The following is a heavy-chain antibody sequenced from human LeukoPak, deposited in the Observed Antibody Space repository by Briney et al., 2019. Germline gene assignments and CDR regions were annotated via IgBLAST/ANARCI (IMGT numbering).Heavy chain of an antibody. J-gene: IGHJ4*02. D-gene: IGHD6-13*01. CDR2: ISGSGGST. CDR1: GFTFSSYA. V-gene: IGHV3-23*01. CDR3: AKDRYSSPTDGYFDY. Sequence: GGSLRLSCAASGFTFSSYAMSWVRQAPGKGLEWVSGISGSGGSTYYADSVKGRFTIFRDNSKNTLYLQMNSLRAEDTAVYYCAKDRYSSPTDGYFDYWGQGTLVTVSS.